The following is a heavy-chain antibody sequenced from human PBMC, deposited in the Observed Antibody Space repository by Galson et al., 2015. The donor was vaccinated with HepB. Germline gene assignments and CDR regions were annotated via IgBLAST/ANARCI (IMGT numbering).Heavy chain of an antibody. V-gene: IGHV3-30*04. Sequence: SLRLSCAASGFTFSSYAMHWVRQAPGKGLEWVAVISYDGSNKYYADSVKGRFTISRDNSKNTLYLQMNSLRAEDTAVYYCARDGYDSSGYYQNYYYYGMDVWGQGTTVTVSS. CDR2: ISYDGSNK. CDR1: GFTFSSYA. CDR3: ARDGYDSSGYYQNYYYYGMDV. D-gene: IGHD3-22*01. J-gene: IGHJ6*02.